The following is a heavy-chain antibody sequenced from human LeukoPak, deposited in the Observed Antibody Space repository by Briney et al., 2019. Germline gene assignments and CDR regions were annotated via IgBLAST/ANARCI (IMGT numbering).Heavy chain of an antibody. V-gene: IGHV4-30-2*01. J-gene: IGHJ5*02. D-gene: IGHD4-17*01. CDR1: GGSFSGYY. Sequence: PSETLSLTCAVYGGSFSGYYWSWIRQPPGKGLEWIGYIYHSGSTYYNPSLKSRVTISVDRSKNQFSLKLSSVTAADTAVYYCARDSTVTRWSWFDPWGQGTLVTVSS. CDR2: IYHSGST. CDR3: ARDSTVTRWSWFDP.